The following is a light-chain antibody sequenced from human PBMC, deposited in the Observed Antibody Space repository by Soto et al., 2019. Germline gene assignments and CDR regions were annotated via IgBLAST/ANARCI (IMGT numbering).Light chain of an antibody. CDR1: SGHSSYA. CDR3: QTWDTGIRVV. V-gene: IGLV4-69*01. Sequence: QPVLTQSPSASASLGASVKLTCTLSSGHSSYAIAWHQQQPEKGPRYLMKLNSDGSHSKGDGIPDRFSGSSSGAERYLTISSLQSEDEADDYCQTWDTGIRVVFAGGTKLTVL. CDR2: LNSDGSH. J-gene: IGLJ2*01.